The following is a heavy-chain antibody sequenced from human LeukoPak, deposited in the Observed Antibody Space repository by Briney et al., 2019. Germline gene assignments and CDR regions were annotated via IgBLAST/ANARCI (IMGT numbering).Heavy chain of an antibody. J-gene: IGHJ4*02. CDR3: ARDGPRGYFDY. V-gene: IGHV4-59*01. D-gene: IGHD1-26*01. CDR1: GGSISSYY. Sequence: PSETLSLTCTVSGGSISSYYWSWIRQPPGKGLEWIGYIYYSGSTNYNPSLKSRVTISVDTSKNQFSLKLSSVTAADTAVYYCARDGPRGYFDYWGQGTLVTVSS. CDR2: IYYSGST.